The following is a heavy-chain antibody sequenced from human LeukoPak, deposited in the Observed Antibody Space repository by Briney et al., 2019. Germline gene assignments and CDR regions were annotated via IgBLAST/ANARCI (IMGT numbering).Heavy chain of an antibody. V-gene: IGHV1-18*01. D-gene: IGHD2-15*01. J-gene: IGHJ5*02. Sequence: GASVKVSCKASGYTFTSYGISWVRQAPGQGLEWMGWISAYNGNTNYAQKLQGRVTMTTDTSTRTAYMELRSLRSDDTVVYYCASLNCSGGSCYSNNWFDPWGQGTLVTVSS. CDR1: GYTFTSYG. CDR3: ASLNCSGGSCYSNNWFDP. CDR2: ISAYNGNT.